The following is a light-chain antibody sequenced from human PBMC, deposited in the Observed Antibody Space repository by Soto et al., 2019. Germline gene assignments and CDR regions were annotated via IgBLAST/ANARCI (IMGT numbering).Light chain of an antibody. V-gene: IGLV2-23*02. CDR3: CSYAGSSSLYV. Sequence: LTQPASVSGSPGQSITISCTGTSSDVGSYNLVSWYQQHPGKAPKLMIYEVSKRPSGVSNRFSGSKSGNTASLTISGLQAEDEADYYCCSYAGSSSLYVFGTGTKVTVL. CDR2: EVS. CDR1: SSDVGSYNL. J-gene: IGLJ1*01.